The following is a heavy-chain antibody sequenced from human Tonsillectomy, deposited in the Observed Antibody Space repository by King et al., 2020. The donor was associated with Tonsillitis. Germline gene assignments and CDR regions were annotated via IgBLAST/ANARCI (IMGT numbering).Heavy chain of an antibody. D-gene: IGHD3-10*01. CDR3: ARGLVSVITRGDFDY. V-gene: IGHV3-66*01. CDR2: IYSGGST. J-gene: IGHJ4*02. CDR1: GFTVSINY. Sequence: VQLVESGGGLVQPGGSLRLSCAASGFTVSINYMSWVRQAPGKGLEWVSVIYSGGSTYYADSVKGRFTISRDNSKNTLYLQMNSLRAEDTAVYYCARGLVSVITRGDFDYWGEGTLVTVSS.